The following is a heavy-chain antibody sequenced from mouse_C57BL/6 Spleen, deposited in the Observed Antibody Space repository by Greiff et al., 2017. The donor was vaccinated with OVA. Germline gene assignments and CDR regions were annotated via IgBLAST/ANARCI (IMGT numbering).Heavy chain of an antibody. Sequence: EVKLVESGGGLVKPGGSLKLSCAASGFTFSSYAMSWVRQTPEKRLEWVATLSDGGSYTNYPDNVKGRFTIARDNAKNNLYLQMSHLKSEDTAMYYCARERDPSYYYGRSWFAYWGQGTLVTVSA. D-gene: IGHD1-1*01. CDR3: ARERDPSYYYGRSWFAY. CDR1: GFTFSSYA. J-gene: IGHJ3*01. V-gene: IGHV5-4*01. CDR2: LSDGGSYT.